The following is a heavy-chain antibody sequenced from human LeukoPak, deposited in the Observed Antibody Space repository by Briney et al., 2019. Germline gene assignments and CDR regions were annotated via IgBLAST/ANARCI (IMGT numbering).Heavy chain of an antibody. CDR1: GYTFTTYG. D-gene: IGHD3-22*01. CDR3: ARWHSSGYYYYYYYMDV. V-gene: IGHV1-18*01. CDR2: SSPNNGNR. J-gene: IGHJ6*03. Sequence: ASVNVSCKTSGYTFTTYGISWVRQAPGQGLEWMGWSSPNNGNRNYAQKFQGRVTMTTDTSTSTAYMELRSLRSDDTAVYYCARWHSSGYYYYYYYMDVWGKGTTVTVSS.